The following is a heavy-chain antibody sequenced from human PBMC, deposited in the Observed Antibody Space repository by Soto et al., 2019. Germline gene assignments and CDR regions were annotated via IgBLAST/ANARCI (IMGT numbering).Heavy chain of an antibody. CDR1: GYTFTSYG. CDR3: ARGKDDSSGYYLDYYYGMDV. V-gene: IGHV1-18*01. Sequence: ASVKVSCKASGYTFTSYGISWVRQAPGQGLEWMGWISAYNGNTNYAQELQGRVTMTTDTSTSTAYMELGSLRSDDTAVYYCARGKDDSSGYYLDYYYGMDVWGQGTTVTVSS. CDR2: ISAYNGNT. D-gene: IGHD3-22*01. J-gene: IGHJ6*02.